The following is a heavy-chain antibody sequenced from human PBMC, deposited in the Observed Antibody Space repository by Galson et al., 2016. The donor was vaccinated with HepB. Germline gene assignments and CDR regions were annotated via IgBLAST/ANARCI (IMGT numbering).Heavy chain of an antibody. V-gene: IGHV3-21*01. CDR1: GFNFSSYS. CDR3: ARVIGWFAEISGGAFDI. CDR2: ISRSSSYI. J-gene: IGHJ3*02. D-gene: IGHD3-10*01. Sequence: SLRLSCAASGFNFSSYSINWVRQAPGKGLEWVSSISRSSSYIYYADSGKGRLTISRDNAKNSVYLQMNSLRAEDTAVYYCARVIGWFAEISGGAFDIWGQGTMVTVSS.